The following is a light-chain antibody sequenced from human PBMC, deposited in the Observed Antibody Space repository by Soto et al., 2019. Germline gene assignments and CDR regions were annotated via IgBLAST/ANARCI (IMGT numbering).Light chain of an antibody. CDR1: QSVGTD. CDR3: QQYINWPPWT. V-gene: IGKV3-15*01. Sequence: RVMTQSPATLSVSPGESVTLSCRASQSVGTDLAWYQQKPGQPPRLLISDASTRAAGVPARFSGSGSGTEFTLTIRSLQSEDFAVYYCQQYINWPPWTFGQGTKVEV. CDR2: DAS. J-gene: IGKJ1*01.